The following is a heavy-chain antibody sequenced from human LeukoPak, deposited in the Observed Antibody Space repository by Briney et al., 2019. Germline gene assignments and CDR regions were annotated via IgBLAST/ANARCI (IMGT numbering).Heavy chain of an antibody. CDR2: IIPILGIA. CDR3: AREYGGGYSYGYYY. CDR1: GGTFSSYA. D-gene: IGHD5-18*01. J-gene: IGHJ4*02. V-gene: IGHV1-69*04. Sequence: GSSVKVSCEASGGTFSSYAISWVRQAPGQGLEWVGRIIPILGIANYAPKFQGRVTITADKSTSTAYMELSSLRSEDTAVYYCAREYGGGYSYGYYYWGQGTLVTVSS.